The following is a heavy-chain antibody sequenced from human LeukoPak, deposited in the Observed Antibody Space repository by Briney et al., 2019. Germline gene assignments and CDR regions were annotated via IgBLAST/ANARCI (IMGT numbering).Heavy chain of an antibody. CDR1: GFAFSRYW. D-gene: IGHD3-22*01. CDR2: INDDGSST. Sequence: PGVSLRLSCAASGFAFSRYWMHWVRQVPGKGLEWLSRINDDGSSTSDADSVKGRFIISRDNAKNTLYLQMNSLRAEDTAVYYCARGVVDSSGYYEWFDPWGQGTLVTVSS. J-gene: IGHJ5*02. V-gene: IGHV3-74*01. CDR3: ARGVVDSSGYYEWFDP.